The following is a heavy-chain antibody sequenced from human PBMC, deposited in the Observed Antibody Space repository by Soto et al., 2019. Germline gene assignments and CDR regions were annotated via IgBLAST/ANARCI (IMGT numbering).Heavy chain of an antibody. Sequence: SETLSLTCAVSGGSISSSIYFWGWIRQPPGEGLEWIGSMYYSGTTSYNPSLKTRVSISIDTAKNQFSLRLSSVTAADTAVYYCARHGRGNDVVKYYYYGMDVWGQGTTVTVSS. CDR1: GGSISSSIYF. V-gene: IGHV4-39*01. CDR2: MYYSGTT. D-gene: IGHD2-15*01. J-gene: IGHJ6*02. CDR3: ARHGRGNDVVKYYYYGMDV.